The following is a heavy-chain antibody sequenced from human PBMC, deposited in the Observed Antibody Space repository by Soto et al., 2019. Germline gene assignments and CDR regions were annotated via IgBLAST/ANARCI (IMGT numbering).Heavy chain of an antibody. D-gene: IGHD3-22*01. CDR2: IYYSGST. Sequence: SETLSLTCTVSGGSVSSGSYYWSWIRQPPGEGLEWIGYIYYSGSTNYNPSLKSRVTISLDTSKNQFSLKLNSVTAADTAVYYCARDGVSSGYYSGYWGQGTLVTVSS. CDR3: ARDGVSSGYYSGY. J-gene: IGHJ4*02. CDR1: GGSVSSGSYY. V-gene: IGHV4-61*01.